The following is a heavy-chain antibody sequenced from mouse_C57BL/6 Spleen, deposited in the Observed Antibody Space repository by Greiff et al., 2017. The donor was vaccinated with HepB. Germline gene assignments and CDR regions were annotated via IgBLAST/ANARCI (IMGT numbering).Heavy chain of an antibody. CDR2: IYPRSGNT. V-gene: IGHV1-81*01. Sequence: QVQLQQSGAELARPGASVKLSCKASGYTFTSYGISWVKQRTGQGLVWIGEIYPRSGNTYYNEKFKGKATLTADKSSSTAYMELRSLTSEDSAVYFCARYGDYDRFFAYWGQGTLVTVSA. D-gene: IGHD2-4*01. CDR1: GYTFTSYG. J-gene: IGHJ3*01. CDR3: ARYGDYDRFFAY.